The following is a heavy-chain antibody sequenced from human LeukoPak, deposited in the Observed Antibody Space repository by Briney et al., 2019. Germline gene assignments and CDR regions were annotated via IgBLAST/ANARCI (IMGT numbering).Heavy chain of an antibody. CDR3: ARGGTWAPNWFDP. Sequence: RPGGSLRLSCAASGFTFVDYGMGWVRQPPGKGLEWVSGINWSGASTGYVDSVKGRFTISRDNAKNSLYLQMNSLRAGDTALYYCARGGTWAPNWFDPWGQGTLVTVSS. CDR1: GFTFVDYG. V-gene: IGHV3-20*04. J-gene: IGHJ5*02. CDR2: INWSGAST. D-gene: IGHD3-16*01.